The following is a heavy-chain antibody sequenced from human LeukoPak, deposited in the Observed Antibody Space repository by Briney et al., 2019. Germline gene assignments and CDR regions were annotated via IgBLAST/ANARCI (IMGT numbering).Heavy chain of an antibody. CDR3: ARQTGSGLFILP. Sequence: PSETLSLTCTVSGVSISSSNSYWDWIRKPPGKWLEWIGSIYYSGNTYYNASLKSQVSISIDTSKNQFSLRLTSVTAADTAVYYCARQTGSGLFILPGGQGTLVTVSS. V-gene: IGHV4-39*01. CDR1: GVSISSSNSY. CDR2: IYYSGNT. D-gene: IGHD3/OR15-3a*01. J-gene: IGHJ4*02.